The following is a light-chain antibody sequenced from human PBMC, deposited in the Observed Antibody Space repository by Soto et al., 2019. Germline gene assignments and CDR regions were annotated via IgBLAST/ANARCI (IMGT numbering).Light chain of an antibody. CDR2: EVN. Sequence: QSVLTQPPSASGSPGQSVAISCTGTSSDVGGYNYVSWYQQHPGKAPKLMIYEVNKRPSGVPDRFPGSKSGNTASLTVSGLQAEDEADYYCSSYAGSSNVFGTGIKVTVL. CDR3: SSYAGSSNV. V-gene: IGLV2-8*01. CDR1: SSDVGGYNY. J-gene: IGLJ1*01.